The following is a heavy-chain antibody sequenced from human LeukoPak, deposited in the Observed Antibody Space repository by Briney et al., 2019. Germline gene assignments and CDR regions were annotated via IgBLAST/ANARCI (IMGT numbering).Heavy chain of an antibody. Sequence: GRSLRLSCAASGFTFSSYGMHWVRQAPGKGLEWVAFIRYDGSNKYYADSVKGRFTISRDNAKNSLYLQMNSLRAEDTAVYYCAAAPHRGYYDSSGYLPDYWGQGTLVTVSS. CDR2: IRYDGSNK. CDR3: AAAPHRGYYDSSGYLPDY. V-gene: IGHV3-33*03. J-gene: IGHJ4*02. CDR1: GFTFSSYG. D-gene: IGHD3-22*01.